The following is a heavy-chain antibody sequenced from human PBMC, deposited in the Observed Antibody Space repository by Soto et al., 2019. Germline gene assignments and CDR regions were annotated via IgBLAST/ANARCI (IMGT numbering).Heavy chain of an antibody. D-gene: IGHD3-16*02. CDR2: ISYDGSDK. V-gene: IGHV3-30*18. Sequence: QVQLVESGGGVVQPGRSLRLSCVASGFTFSSYGMHWVRQAPGKGLEWVAVISYDGSDKYYADSVKGRFTISRDNSKNTLNLQMNSLRADDTAVYFCAKALGXLSPESYDYWGQGTLITVSS. CDR1: GFTFSSYG. CDR3: AKALGXLSPESYDY. J-gene: IGHJ4*02.